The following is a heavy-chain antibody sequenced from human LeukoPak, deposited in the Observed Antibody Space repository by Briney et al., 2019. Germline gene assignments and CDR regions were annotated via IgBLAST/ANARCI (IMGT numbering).Heavy chain of an antibody. CDR2: ISAYNRNT. V-gene: IGHV1-18*01. D-gene: IGHD6-19*01. J-gene: IGHJ4*02. Sequence: GASVKVSCKASGYTFNSYGISWVRQAPGQGLEWMGWISAYNRNTNYAQKLQGRVTVTTDTSTSTAYMELRSLRSDDTAVYYCARGAPIAVAGFPPDYWGQGTLVTVSS. CDR3: ARGAPIAVAGFPPDY. CDR1: GYTFNSYG.